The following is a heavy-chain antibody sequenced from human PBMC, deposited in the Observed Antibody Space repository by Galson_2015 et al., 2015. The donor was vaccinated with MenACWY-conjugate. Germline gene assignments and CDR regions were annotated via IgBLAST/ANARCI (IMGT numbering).Heavy chain of an antibody. D-gene: IGHD1-14*01. J-gene: IGHJ4*02. CDR2: ISTRSST. V-gene: IGHV3-11*06. CDR1: GFTFSDYY. Sequence: SLRLSCAASGFTFSDYYMSWVRQAPGKGLECVSYISTRSSTNYADSVQGRFTISRDNAKNSVYLQMDSLRAEDTAVYYCARFPRTPGKYPDNWGPGTLVTVSS. CDR3: ARFPRTPGKYPDN.